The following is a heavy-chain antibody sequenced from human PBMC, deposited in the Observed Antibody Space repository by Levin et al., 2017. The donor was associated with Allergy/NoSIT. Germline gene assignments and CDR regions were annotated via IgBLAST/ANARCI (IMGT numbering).Heavy chain of an antibody. V-gene: IGHV3-48*01. Sequence: PGGSLRLSCAASGFTFSSYSMNWVRQAPGKGLEWVSYISSSSSTIYYADSVKGRFTISRDNAKNSLYLQMNSLRAEDTAVYYCARDATGYSGYDRIEGILDYWGQGTLVTVSS. J-gene: IGHJ4*02. CDR1: GFTFSSYS. D-gene: IGHD5-12*01. CDR3: ARDATGYSGYDRIEGILDY. CDR2: ISSSSSTI.